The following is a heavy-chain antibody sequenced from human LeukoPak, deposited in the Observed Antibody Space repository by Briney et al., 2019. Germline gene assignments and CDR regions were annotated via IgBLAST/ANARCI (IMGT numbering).Heavy chain of an antibody. CDR1: GGSISSSSYS. CDR2: MYYSGST. V-gene: IGHV4-39*01. J-gene: IGHJ4*02. CDR3: ARLGLTATSDY. Sequence: RSSETLSLTCTVPGGSISSSSYSWGWIRQPPGKGLEWIGSMYYSGSTYYNPSLKSRVTISVDTSKNQFSLKLSSVTAADTAVYYCARLGLTATSDYWGQGTLVTVSS. D-gene: IGHD1-26*01.